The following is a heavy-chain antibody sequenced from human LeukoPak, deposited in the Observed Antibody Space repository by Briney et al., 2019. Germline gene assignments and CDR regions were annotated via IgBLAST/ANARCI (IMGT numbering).Heavy chain of an antibody. D-gene: IGHD3-10*02. Sequence: PGGSLRLSCAASGFTFSSYGMHWVRQAPGKGLEWVAVISYDGSNKYYADSVKGRFTISRDNSKNTLYLQMNSLRAEDTAVYYCAKAYVGLNNWFDPWGQGTLVTVSS. CDR2: ISYDGSNK. CDR1: GFTFSSYG. CDR3: AKAYVGLNNWFDP. J-gene: IGHJ5*02. V-gene: IGHV3-30*18.